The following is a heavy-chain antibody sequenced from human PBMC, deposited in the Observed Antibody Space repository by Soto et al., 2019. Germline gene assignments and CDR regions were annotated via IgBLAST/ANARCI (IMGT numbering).Heavy chain of an antibody. D-gene: IGHD6-19*01. CDR3: GRGSSGWYSEVDF. CDR1: GFPFSNYD. V-gene: IGHV3-13*05. CDR2: IGTTGDP. J-gene: IGHJ4*02. Sequence: PCGSLRLSCAASGFPFSNYDIHWCRQTTLKGLEWVSAIGTTGDPYYPGSVKGRFTISRDNAKNSLYLQMNSLTVEDTGVYFCGRGSSGWYSEVDFWGQGTLVTVSS.